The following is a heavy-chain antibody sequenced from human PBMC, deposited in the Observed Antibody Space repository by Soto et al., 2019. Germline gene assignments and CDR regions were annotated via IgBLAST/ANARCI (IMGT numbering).Heavy chain of an antibody. CDR1: GGSISSGGYS. CDR3: ARHNYGSGSTYFDY. Sequence: PSETLSLTCAVSGGSISSGGYSWSWIRQPPGKGLEWIGCIYHSGSTYYNPSLKSRVTISVDRSKNQFSLKLNSMTAADTAVYYCARHNYGSGSTYFDYWGQGTLVTVSS. V-gene: IGHV4-30-2*01. J-gene: IGHJ4*02. CDR2: IYHSGST. D-gene: IGHD3-10*01.